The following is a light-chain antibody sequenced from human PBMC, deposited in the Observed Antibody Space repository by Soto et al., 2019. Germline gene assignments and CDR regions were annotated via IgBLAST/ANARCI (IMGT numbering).Light chain of an antibody. Sequence: DIQMTQSPSSLSASVGDRVTITCRASQSISSWLDWYQQKPGKAPKLLIYAASSLQSGVPSRFRGSGSGTEFTLTISRLHPDDFATYFCHRYSAPWTFGQGTKVDNK. V-gene: IGKV1-5*01. CDR1: QSISSW. J-gene: IGKJ1*01. CDR2: AAS. CDR3: HRYSAPWT.